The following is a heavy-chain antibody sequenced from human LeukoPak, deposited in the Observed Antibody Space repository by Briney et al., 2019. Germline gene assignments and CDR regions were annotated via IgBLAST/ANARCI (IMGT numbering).Heavy chain of an antibody. Sequence: SETLSLTCAVYGGSFSGYYWGWIRQPPGRGLEWMGSIYYSGNTYYNPSLKSRVTISVDTSKNQFSLKVSSVTAADTAVYYCARRRTATVDFDYWGQGTLVTVSS. CDR2: IYYSGNT. D-gene: IGHD4-23*01. CDR3: ARRRTATVDFDY. J-gene: IGHJ4*02. V-gene: IGHV4-39*01. CDR1: GGSFSGYY.